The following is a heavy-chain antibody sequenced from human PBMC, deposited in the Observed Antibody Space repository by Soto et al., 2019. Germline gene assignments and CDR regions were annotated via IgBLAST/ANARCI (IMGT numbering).Heavy chain of an antibody. J-gene: IGHJ6*02. D-gene: IGHD3-3*01. CDR2: ISSSSSYI. Sequence: GGSLRLSCAASGFTFSSYSMNWVRQAPGKGLEWVSSISSSSSYIYYADSVKGRFTISRDNAKNSLYLQMNSLRAEDTAVYYYARVVVHYDFWSGISSNYYYGMDVWGQGTTVTVSS. V-gene: IGHV3-21*01. CDR3: ARVVVHYDFWSGISSNYYYGMDV. CDR1: GFTFSSYS.